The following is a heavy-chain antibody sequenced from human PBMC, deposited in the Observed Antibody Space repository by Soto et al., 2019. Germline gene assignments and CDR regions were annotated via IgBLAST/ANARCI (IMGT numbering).Heavy chain of an antibody. CDR2: IYYTGST. J-gene: IGHJ4*02. V-gene: IGHV4-59*08. CDR3: ARYPRLDC. CDR1: GGSISGYY. Sequence: PSETLSLTCTVSGGSISGYYWSWIRQPPGKRLEWIGYIYYTGSTNYNPSLRSRVTISIDTSKNQFSLQLISVTAADTAGYFCARYPRLDCWGQGTQVTASS.